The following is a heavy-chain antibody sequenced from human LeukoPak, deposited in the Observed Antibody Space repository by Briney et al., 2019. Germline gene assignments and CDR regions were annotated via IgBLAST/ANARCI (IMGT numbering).Heavy chain of an antibody. V-gene: IGHV4-59*01. Sequence: SETLSLTCTVSSGSISTYYWSWIRQPPGQGLEWIGYIYYSGSTNYHTTLKRGATISIATSNKHFSLQLSPITAAHTTVYYVGRFNTLAIECWGQGTVGTGSS. J-gene: IGHJ4*02. CDR1: SGSISTYY. CDR3: GRFNTLAIEC. CDR2: IYYSGST. D-gene: IGHD3-16*01.